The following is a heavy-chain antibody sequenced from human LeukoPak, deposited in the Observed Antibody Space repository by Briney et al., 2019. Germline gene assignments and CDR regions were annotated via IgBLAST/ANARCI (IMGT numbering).Heavy chain of an antibody. Sequence: PSETLSLTCTVSAGSISSYYWSWIRQPPGKGLEWIGYIYYSGSTNYNPSLKSRVTISVDTSKNQFSLKLSSVTAADTAAYYCARAYSRAYFQHWGQGTLVTVSS. CDR2: IYYSGST. J-gene: IGHJ1*01. V-gene: IGHV4-59*01. CDR1: AGSISSYY. D-gene: IGHD6-13*01. CDR3: ARAYSRAYFQH.